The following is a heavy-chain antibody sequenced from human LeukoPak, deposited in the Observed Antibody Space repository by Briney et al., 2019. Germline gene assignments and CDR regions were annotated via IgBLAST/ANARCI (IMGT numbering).Heavy chain of an antibody. J-gene: IGHJ4*02. CDR1: GFTFSSYG. CDR2: ISSSSSYI. V-gene: IGHV3-21*01. D-gene: IGHD2-2*01. Sequence: PGGSLRLSCAASGFTFSSYGMNWVRQAPGKGLEWVSSISSSSSYIYYADSVEGRFTVSRDNSKNTLYLQMNSLRAEDTAVYFCAKGGYCSTTTCTFFDYWGQGSLVTVSS. CDR3: AKGGYCSTTTCTFFDY.